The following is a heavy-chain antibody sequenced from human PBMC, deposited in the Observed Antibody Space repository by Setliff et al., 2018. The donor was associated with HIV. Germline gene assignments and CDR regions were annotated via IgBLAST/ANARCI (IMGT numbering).Heavy chain of an antibody. D-gene: IGHD6-19*01. CDR3: ARGLAVAGKSYYSYYYMAV. CDR2: MNPNSGNT. V-gene: IGHV1-8*02. Sequence: ASVKVSCKASNYTLINYGVSWVRQATGQGLEWMGWMNPNSGNTGYAQKFQGRVTMTRNTSISTAYMELSSLRSEDTAVYYCARGLAVAGKSYYSYYYMAVWGKGTTVTVSS. J-gene: IGHJ6*03. CDR1: NYTLINYG.